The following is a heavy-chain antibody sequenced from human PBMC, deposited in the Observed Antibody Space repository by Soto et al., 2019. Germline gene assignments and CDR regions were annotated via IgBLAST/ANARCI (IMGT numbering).Heavy chain of an antibody. CDR2: IYYSGST. Sequence: PSATLSLTCTVSASSISSYYWSWIRQPPGKGLEWIGYIYYSGSTNYNPSLKSRVTISVDTSKNQFSLKLSSVTAADTAVYYCARLSGSGDYYYYYMDVWGKGTTVTVSS. V-gene: IGHV4-59*08. CDR1: ASSISSYY. D-gene: IGHD3-3*01. J-gene: IGHJ6*03. CDR3: ARLSGSGDYYYYYMDV.